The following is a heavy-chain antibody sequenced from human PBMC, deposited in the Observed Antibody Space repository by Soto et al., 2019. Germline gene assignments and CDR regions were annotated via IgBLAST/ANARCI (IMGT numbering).Heavy chain of an antibody. Sequence: ASVKVSCKASGYTFTGYYIHWVRQAPGQGLEWMGWINPNSGGTYYLQKFQGRVTMTRDTSITSVYMEMRGLTYDDTAVYYCARGNSGDDDVFDYWGQGTRVTVSS. J-gene: IGHJ4*02. CDR2: INPNSGGT. D-gene: IGHD5-12*01. CDR1: GYTFTGYY. CDR3: ARGNSGDDDVFDY. V-gene: IGHV1-2*02.